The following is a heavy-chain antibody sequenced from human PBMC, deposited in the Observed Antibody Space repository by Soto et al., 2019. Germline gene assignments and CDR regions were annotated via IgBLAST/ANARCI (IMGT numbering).Heavy chain of an antibody. CDR2: IYSSGST. CDR3: ARAHGSGWGAFDI. J-gene: IGHJ3*02. D-gene: IGHD3-10*01. CDR1: GGSIISGGYY. Sequence: SETLSLTCTVSGGSIISGGYYWTWIRQHPGKGLEWIGNIYSSGSTYYNASLKSRLIISVDTSKNQFSLKLNSVTAADTAVYYCARAHGSGWGAFDIWGQGTMVT. V-gene: IGHV4-31*03.